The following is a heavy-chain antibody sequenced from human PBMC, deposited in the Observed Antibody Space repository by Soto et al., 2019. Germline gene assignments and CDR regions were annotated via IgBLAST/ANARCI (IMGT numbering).Heavy chain of an antibody. CDR3: ARLRRLSGSRDY. CDR2: IYYSGST. J-gene: IGHJ4*02. V-gene: IGHV4-39*01. CDR1: GGSISSSSYY. D-gene: IGHD3-10*01. Sequence: SETLSLTCTVSGGSISSSSYYWGWIRQPPGKGLEWIGSIYYSGSTYYNPSLKSRVTISVDTSKNQFSLKLSSVTAADTAVYYCARLRRLSGSRDYWGQGTLVTVS.